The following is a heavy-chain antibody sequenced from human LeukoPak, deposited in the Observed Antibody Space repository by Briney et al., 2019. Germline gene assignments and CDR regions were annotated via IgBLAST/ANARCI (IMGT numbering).Heavy chain of an antibody. J-gene: IGHJ5*02. Sequence: AETLSLTCAVSGGSISSYYWSWIRQPPGKELEWIGYIYYSGSTNYNPSLKSRVTISVDTSKNQFSLKLSSVTAAYTAVYYCARESPVYNWFDPWGQGTLVTASS. V-gene: IGHV4-59*01. CDR1: GGSISSYY. CDR2: IYYSGST. CDR3: ARESPVYNWFDP.